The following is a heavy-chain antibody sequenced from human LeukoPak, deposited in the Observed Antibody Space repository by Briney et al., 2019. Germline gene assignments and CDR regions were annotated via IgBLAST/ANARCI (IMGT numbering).Heavy chain of an antibody. CDR2: ISAYNGHT. J-gene: IGHJ4*02. Sequence: VASVKVSCKASGYTFTSYGISWVRQAPGQGLEWMGWISAYNGHTNYAQKLQGRVTMTTDTSPSTADMELRSLRSDDTAVYYCARDGCSSISCFFDYWGQGTLVTVSS. V-gene: IGHV1-18*01. D-gene: IGHD2-2*01. CDR1: GYTFTSYG. CDR3: ARDGCSSISCFFDY.